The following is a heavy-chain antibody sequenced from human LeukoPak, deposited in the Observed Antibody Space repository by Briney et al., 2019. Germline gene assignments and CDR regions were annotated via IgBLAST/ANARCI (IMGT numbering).Heavy chain of an antibody. CDR1: GGTFSSYA. V-gene: IGHV1-69*04. J-gene: IGHJ4*02. CDR3: ARESRDGYNRVNY. D-gene: IGHD5-12*01. Sequence: SVKVSCKASGGTFSSYAISWVRQAPGQGLEWMGRIIPILGIANYAQKFQGRVTITADKSTSTAYMELSSLRSEDTAVYYCARESRDGYNRVNYWGQGTLVTVSS. CDR2: IIPILGIA.